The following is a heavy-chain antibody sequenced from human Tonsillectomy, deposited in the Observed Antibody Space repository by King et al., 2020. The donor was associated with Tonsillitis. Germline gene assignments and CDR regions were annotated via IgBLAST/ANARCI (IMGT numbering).Heavy chain of an antibody. CDR1: GFTFSSYS. CDR2: ISSSSSTI. CDR3: ARSYDSSGYFTTSSEY. V-gene: IGHV3-48*01. Sequence: VQLVESGGGLVQPGGSLRLSCAASGFTFSSYSMNWVRQAPGKGLEWVSYISSSSSTIYYADSVKGRFTISRDNAKNSLYLQMNSLRAEDTAVYYCARSYDSSGYFTTSSEYWGQGTLVTVSS. J-gene: IGHJ4*02. D-gene: IGHD3-22*01.